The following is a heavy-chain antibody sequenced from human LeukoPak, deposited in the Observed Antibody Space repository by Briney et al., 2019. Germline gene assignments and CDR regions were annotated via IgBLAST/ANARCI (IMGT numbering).Heavy chain of an antibody. J-gene: IGHJ6*03. CDR2: IYYSGST. D-gene: IGHD1-1*01. CDR1: GGSISNYY. CDR3: ARGLERGPYYYFSYMGV. Sequence: SETLSLTCTVSGGSISNYYWSWIRQPPGKGLEWIGYIYYSGSTNYNPSLKSRVTISVDTSKNQFSLKLSSVTAADTAVYYCARGLERGPYYYFSYMGVWGKGPTVTVSS. V-gene: IGHV4-59*01.